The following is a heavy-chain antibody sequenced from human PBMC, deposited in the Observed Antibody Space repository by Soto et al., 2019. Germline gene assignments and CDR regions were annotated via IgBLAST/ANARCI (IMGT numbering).Heavy chain of an antibody. CDR1: GYTFTGYY. V-gene: IGHV1-2*04. CDR2: INPNSGGT. J-gene: IGHJ4*02. CDR3: ARQFAMGYCSGGSCSITDY. D-gene: IGHD2-15*01. Sequence: ASVKVSCKASGYTFTGYYMHWVRQAPGQGLEWMGWINPNSGGTNYAQKFQGWVTMTRDTSISTAYMELSRLRSDDTAVYYCARQFAMGYCSGGSCSITDYWGQGTLVTVSS.